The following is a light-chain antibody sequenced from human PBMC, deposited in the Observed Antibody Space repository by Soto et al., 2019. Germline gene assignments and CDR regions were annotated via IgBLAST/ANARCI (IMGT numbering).Light chain of an antibody. Sequence: QSALTQPASVSGSPGQSITMSCTGTSSDIGGYNYVSWYQQHPGKAPKLMIYGVTNRPSGISNRFSASKSGNTASLTISGIQAEDEADYYCSSYTSRSTLIFGGGTKLTVL. V-gene: IGLV2-14*03. CDR1: SSDIGGYNY. CDR3: SSYTSRSTLI. J-gene: IGLJ2*01. CDR2: GVT.